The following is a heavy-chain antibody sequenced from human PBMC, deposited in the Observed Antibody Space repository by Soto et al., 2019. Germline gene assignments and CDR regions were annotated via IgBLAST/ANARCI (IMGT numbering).Heavy chain of an antibody. CDR2: INNSGDKT. D-gene: IGHD2-8*01. CDR3: ASRQSCSNGVCSCGGDY. CDR1: GFTFSTYA. Sequence: GGSLRLSCAASGFTFSTYAMIWVRQAPGKGLQWVSSINNSGDKTYYADSVKGRFTISRDNSKNTMYLQMNSLSVEDTAVYFCASRQSCSNGVCSCGGDYWGPGTLVTVSS. J-gene: IGHJ4*02. V-gene: IGHV3-23*01.